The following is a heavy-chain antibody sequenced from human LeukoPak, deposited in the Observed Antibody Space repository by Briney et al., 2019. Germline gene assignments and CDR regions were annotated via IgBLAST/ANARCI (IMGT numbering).Heavy chain of an antibody. D-gene: IGHD2-2*01. CDR3: ARDSNDIVVVPAAIDY. CDR2: IKQDGSEK. CDR1: GFTFSSYW. V-gene: IGHV3-7*03. J-gene: IGHJ4*02. Sequence: GGSLRLSCAASGFTFSSYWMSWVRQAPGKGLEWVANIKQDGSEKYYVDSVKGRFTISRDNAKHSLYLQMHSLRAEDTAVYYCARDSNDIVVVPAAIDYWGQGTLVTVSS.